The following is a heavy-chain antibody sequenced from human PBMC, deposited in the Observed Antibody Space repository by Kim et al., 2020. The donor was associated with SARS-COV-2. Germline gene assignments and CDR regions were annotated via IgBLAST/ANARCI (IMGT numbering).Heavy chain of an antibody. J-gene: IGHJ4*02. D-gene: IGHD1-1*01. V-gene: IGHV1-2*02. CDR2: INPKSGGT. CDR1: GYTFTGHY. Sequence: ASVKVSCKASGYTFTGHYIHWVRQAPGQGLEWMGWINPKSGGTYYAQKFQGRVTMTRDTSIATAYMELNSLRSDDTAVYFCARDENWDGFLDYWGQGTLITVSS. CDR3: ARDENWDGFLDY.